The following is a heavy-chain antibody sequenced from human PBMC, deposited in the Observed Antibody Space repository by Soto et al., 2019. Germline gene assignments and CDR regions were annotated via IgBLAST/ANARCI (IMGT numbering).Heavy chain of an antibody. V-gene: IGHV1-69*01. CDR1: GGTFSSYA. J-gene: IGHJ4*02. D-gene: IGHD2-15*01. CDR3: ARGRGYGSGGICYDAADPPFAY. Sequence: QVKLVQSGAEVKKPGSSVKVSYKASGGTFSSYAISWVRQAHGQGLEWMGGIIPISGTANYAQKFQGRVTITADESASSGDIELSSRRSDDTAVSYCARGRGYGSGGICYDAADPPFAYWGQGTLVTVSS. CDR2: IIPISGTA.